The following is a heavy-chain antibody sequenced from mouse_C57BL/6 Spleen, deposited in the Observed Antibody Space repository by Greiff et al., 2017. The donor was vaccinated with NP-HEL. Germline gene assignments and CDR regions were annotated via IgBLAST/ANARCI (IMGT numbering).Heavy chain of an antibody. CDR2: IGPGSGST. J-gene: IGHJ4*01. Sequence: VQLQQSGAELVKPGASVKISCKASGYTFTDYYINWVKQRPGQGLEWIGKIGPGSGSTYYNEKFKGKATLTADTSSSPAYMQLSSLTSEDSAVYFCARAITTVVATDYYAMDYWGQGTSVTVSS. V-gene: IGHV1-77*01. CDR3: ARAITTVVATDYYAMDY. CDR1: GYTFTDYY. D-gene: IGHD1-1*01.